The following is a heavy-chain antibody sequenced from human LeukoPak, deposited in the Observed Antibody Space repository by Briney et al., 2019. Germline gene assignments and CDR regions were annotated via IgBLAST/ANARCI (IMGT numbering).Heavy chain of an antibody. V-gene: IGHV4-34*01. Sequence: PSETLSLTCTVSGGSISSYYLSWIRQPPGKGLEWIGEINHSGSTTNYNPSLRNRVTISVDMSKNQFSLKVISVTAADAAVYYCARRRWGYGSGSYDYWGQGTLVTVSS. CDR1: GGSISSYY. CDR3: ARRRWGYGSGSYDY. J-gene: IGHJ4*02. D-gene: IGHD3-10*01. CDR2: INHSGSTT.